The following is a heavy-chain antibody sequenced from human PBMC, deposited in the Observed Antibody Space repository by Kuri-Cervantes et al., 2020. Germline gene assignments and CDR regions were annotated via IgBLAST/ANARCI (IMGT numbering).Heavy chain of an antibody. Sequence: GGSLRLSCAASGFTFSSYSMNWVRQAPGKGLEWVSYISSSGSTIYYADSRKGRFTISRDNSKNTLHLQMNSLRAEDTAVYYCARDVGCSGGSCYSPEMYYFDYWGQGTLVTVSS. J-gene: IGHJ4*02. CDR1: GFTFSSYS. V-gene: IGHV3-48*01. D-gene: IGHD2-15*01. CDR2: ISSSGSTI. CDR3: ARDVGCSGGSCYSPEMYYFDY.